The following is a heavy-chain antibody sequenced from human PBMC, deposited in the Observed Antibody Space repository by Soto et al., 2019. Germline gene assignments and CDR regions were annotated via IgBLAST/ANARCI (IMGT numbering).Heavy chain of an antibody. CDR1: GGTCDEYA. Sequence: GPMRLCCGASGGTCDEYARHWIRQPTGKGLEWVSLISWDGSNRYYADSVQGRLTISRDNSKYSLYLEMNSLRPEDTALYYCAKDISRGPTKNYDFWSGPDYWGQGTLVT. D-gene: IGHD3-3*01. J-gene: IGHJ4*02. V-gene: IGHV3-43D*04. CDR2: ISWDGSNR. CDR3: AKDISRGPTKNYDFWSGPDY.